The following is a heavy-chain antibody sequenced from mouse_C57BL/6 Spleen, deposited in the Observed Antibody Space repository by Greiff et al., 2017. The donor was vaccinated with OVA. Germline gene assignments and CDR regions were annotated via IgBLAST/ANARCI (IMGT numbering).Heavy chain of an antibody. V-gene: IGHV1-74*01. CDR2: IPPSDSAP. CDR1: GYTFTSYW. Sequence: QVQLQQPGAELVKPGASVKVSCKASGYTFTSYWMHWVKQRPGQGLAWIGRIPPSDSAPNYNQKFKGKATLTVDKSSSPAYLQLSSLTSEDSAVDDCAIGDYEGYWYFDVWGTGTTVTVSS. CDR3: AIGDYEGYWYFDV. D-gene: IGHD2-4*01. J-gene: IGHJ1*03.